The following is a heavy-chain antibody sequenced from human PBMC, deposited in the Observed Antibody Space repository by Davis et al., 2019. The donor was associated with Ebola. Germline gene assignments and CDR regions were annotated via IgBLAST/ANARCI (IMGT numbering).Heavy chain of an antibody. Sequence: GESLKISCAASGFSFSSYAMSWVRQAPGKGLEWVSVISGSGGSTYYADSVKGRFTISRDSSKNTVYLQMNNLRAEDTAVYYCARGDFYYGVDVWGQGTTVTVSS. V-gene: IGHV3-23*01. CDR1: GFSFSSYA. J-gene: IGHJ6*02. CDR3: ARGDFYYGVDV. CDR2: ISGSGGST.